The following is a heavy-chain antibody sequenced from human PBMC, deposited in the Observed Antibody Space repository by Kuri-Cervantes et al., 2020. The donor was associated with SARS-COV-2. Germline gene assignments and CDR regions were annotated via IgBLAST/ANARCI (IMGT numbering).Heavy chain of an antibody. CDR2: ISSSSSYT. CDR3: ARVEEYGDSYYYYYGMDV. J-gene: IGHJ6*02. D-gene: IGHD4-17*01. Sequence: GESLKISCAASGFTFSDYYMSWIRQAPGKGLEWVSYISSSSSYTNYADSVKGRFTISRDNAKNSLYLQMNSLRAEDTAVYYCARVEEYGDSYYYYYGMDVWGQGTTVTVSS. CDR1: GFTFSDYY. V-gene: IGHV3-11*05.